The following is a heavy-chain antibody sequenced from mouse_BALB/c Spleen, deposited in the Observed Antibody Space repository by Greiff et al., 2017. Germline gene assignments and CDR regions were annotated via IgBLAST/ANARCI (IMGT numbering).Heavy chain of an antibody. J-gene: IGHJ4*01. V-gene: IGHV5-9-3*01. CDR2: ISSGGSYT. Sequence: DVKLVESGGGLVKPGGSLKLSCAASGFTFSSYAMSWVRQTPEKRLEWVATISSGGSYTYYPDSVKGRFTISRDNAKNTLYLQMSSLRSEDTAMYYWARGGLYAMDYWGQGTSVTVSS. CDR1: GFTFSSYA. CDR3: ARGGLYAMDY.